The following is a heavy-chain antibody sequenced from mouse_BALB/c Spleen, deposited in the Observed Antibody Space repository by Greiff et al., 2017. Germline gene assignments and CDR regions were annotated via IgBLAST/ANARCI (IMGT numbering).Heavy chain of an antibody. Sequence: QVQLQQSGAELVKPGASVKLSCKASGFTFTSYYMYWVKQRPGQGLEWIGEINPSNGGTNFNAKFKSKATLTVDKSSSTAYMQLSSLTSEDSAVYYCTRGYYYGSSYGAMDYWGQGTSVTVSS. CDR3: TRGYYYGSSYGAMDY. CDR2: INPSNGGT. J-gene: IGHJ4*01. D-gene: IGHD1-1*01. V-gene: IGHV1S81*02. CDR1: GFTFTSYY.